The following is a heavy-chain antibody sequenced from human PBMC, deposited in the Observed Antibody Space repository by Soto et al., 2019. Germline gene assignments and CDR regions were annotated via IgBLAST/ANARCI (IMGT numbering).Heavy chain of an antibody. CDR3: AADYLRHNSLNGYYYSYGMDV. CDR1: GITFSTYA. D-gene: IGHD4-17*01. J-gene: IGHJ6*02. V-gene: IGHV3-23*01. CDR2: IGSNGADK. Sequence: VQLLESGGGFVQPGGSLRLSCAASGITFSTYAMSWVRRAPGKGLEWVSTIGSNGADKQYADFVKGRFTVSRDSSKSTFSLQMNSLRAEDTAVYYCAADYLRHNSLNGYYYSYGMDVWGQGTTVTVSS.